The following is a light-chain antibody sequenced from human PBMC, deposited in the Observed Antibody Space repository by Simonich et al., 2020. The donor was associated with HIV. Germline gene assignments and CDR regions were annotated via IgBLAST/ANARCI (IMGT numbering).Light chain of an antibody. CDR3: QQYGSSPYT. Sequence: EIVLTQSPGTLSLSPGERITLSCRASQSVSSSALACYQQKPGLAPRLLIYDASSRATGIPDRFSGSGSGTDFTLTISRLEPEDFAVYYCQQYGSSPYTFGQGTKLEIK. J-gene: IGKJ2*01. CDR1: QSVSSSA. V-gene: IGKV3D-20*01. CDR2: DAS.